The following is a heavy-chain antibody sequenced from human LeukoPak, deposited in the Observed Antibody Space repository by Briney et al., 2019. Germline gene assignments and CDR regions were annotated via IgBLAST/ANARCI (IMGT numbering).Heavy chain of an antibody. Sequence: GGSLRLSCAASGFTFSSYSMNWVRQAPGKGLEWVSSISSSSSYIYYADSVKGRFTISRDNAKNSLYLQMNSLSAEDTAVYYCARDSGCSSTSCYLDWGQGTLVTVSS. CDR3: ARDSGCSSTSCYLD. CDR1: GFTFSSYS. V-gene: IGHV3-21*01. CDR2: ISSSSSYI. J-gene: IGHJ4*02. D-gene: IGHD2-2*01.